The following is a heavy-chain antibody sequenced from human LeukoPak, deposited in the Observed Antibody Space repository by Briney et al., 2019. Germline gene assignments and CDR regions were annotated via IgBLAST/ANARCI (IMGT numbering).Heavy chain of an antibody. V-gene: IGHV3-30*18. J-gene: IGHJ4*02. CDR1: GFTFSSYG. CDR2: ISDDGSYK. Sequence: GRSLRLSCAASGFTFSSYGMHWDRQAPGKGLEWVAVISDDGSYKYYADSVKGRFTISRDNFKNTLYLQMNSLRAEDTAVYYCAKDGYSSSWYSHFDYWGQGTLVTVSS. D-gene: IGHD6-13*01. CDR3: AKDGYSSSWYSHFDY.